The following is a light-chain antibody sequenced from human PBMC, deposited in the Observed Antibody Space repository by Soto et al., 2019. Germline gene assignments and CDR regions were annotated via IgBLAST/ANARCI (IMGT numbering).Light chain of an antibody. CDR1: SSDVGRYNY. Sequence: QSALTQPASVSGSPGQSITISCTGTSSDVGRYNYVSWYQQHPGKAPKLMIHDVSNRPSGVSDRFSGSKSGNTASLTISGLQAEDEADYYCSSYTSSSTLYAFGTGTKVTAL. CDR3: SSYTSSSTLYA. V-gene: IGLV2-14*01. CDR2: DVS. J-gene: IGLJ1*01.